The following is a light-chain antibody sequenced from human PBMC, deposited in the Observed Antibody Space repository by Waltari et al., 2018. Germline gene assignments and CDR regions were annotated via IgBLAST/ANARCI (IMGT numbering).Light chain of an antibody. CDR1: SSDVIPYHY. V-gene: IGLV2-14*03. CDR2: DVN. Sequence: QSALTQPASVSESPGQSITISCTATSSDVIPYHYVPWYQQHPGTAPKLLIYDVNNRPSGGSDRFSGSKSGNAASLTISRLQAEDEADYYCSSYTASGTLVFGGGTRLTVL. CDR3: SSYTASGTLV. J-gene: IGLJ2*01.